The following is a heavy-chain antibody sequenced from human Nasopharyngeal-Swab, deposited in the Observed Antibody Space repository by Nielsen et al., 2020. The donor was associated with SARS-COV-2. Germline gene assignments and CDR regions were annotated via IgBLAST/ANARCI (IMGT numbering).Heavy chain of an antibody. D-gene: IGHD3-10*01. CDR2: ISGSGGST. CDR1: GFTFSSYA. Sequence: GGSLRLSCAASGFTFSSYAMSWVRQAPGRGLEWVSAISGSGGSTYYADSVKGRFTISRDNSKNTLYLQMNSLRAEDTGVYYCAKDREATYYYGSGSFDYWGQGTLVTVSS. CDR3: AKDREATYYYGSGSFDY. V-gene: IGHV3-23*01. J-gene: IGHJ4*02.